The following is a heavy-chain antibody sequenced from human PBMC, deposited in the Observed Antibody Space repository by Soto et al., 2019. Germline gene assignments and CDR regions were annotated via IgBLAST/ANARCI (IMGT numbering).Heavy chain of an antibody. CDR1: GFTFSSYW. D-gene: IGHD3-16*02. CDR2: INSDESTT. CDR3: ARPASYVWGSYRYYFDY. Sequence: PGGSLRLSCAASGFTFSSYWMHWVRQAPGKGLVWVSRINSDESTTNYADSVKGRFTISRDNAKNTLYLQWSSLKASDTAMYYCARPASYVWGSYRYYFDYWGQGTLVTVSS. V-gene: IGHV3-74*01. J-gene: IGHJ4*02.